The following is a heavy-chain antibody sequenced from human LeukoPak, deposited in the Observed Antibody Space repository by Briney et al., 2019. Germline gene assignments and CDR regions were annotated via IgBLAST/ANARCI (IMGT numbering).Heavy chain of an antibody. Sequence: GGSLRLACEASGLTFRTHSMNWVRQAPGKGLEWVSSITKSSTYVYYADSVKGRFTISRDNANNSLFLQMDTLGVDDTGVYYCARGSGMHVWGQGTLVLVSS. J-gene: IGHJ4*02. CDR1: GLTFRTHS. V-gene: IGHV3-21*04. CDR3: ARGSGMHV. D-gene: IGHD3-10*01. CDR2: ITKSSTYV.